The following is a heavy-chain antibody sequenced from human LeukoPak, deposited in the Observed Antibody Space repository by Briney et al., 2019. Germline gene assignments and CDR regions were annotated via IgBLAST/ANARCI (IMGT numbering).Heavy chain of an antibody. Sequence: PSETLSLTCTVSGGSISSYYWSWIRQPPGKGLEWIGYIYYSGSTNYNPSLKSRVTISEDTSKNQFSLKLSSVTAADTAVYYCARHDSGITGTTYDFDYWGQGTLVTVSS. CDR1: GGSISSYY. J-gene: IGHJ4*02. CDR2: IYYSGST. CDR3: ARHDSGITGTTYDFDY. V-gene: IGHV4-59*08. D-gene: IGHD1-7*01.